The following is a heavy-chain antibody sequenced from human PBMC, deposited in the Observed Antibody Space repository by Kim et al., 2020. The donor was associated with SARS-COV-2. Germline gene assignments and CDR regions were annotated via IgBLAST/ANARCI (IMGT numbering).Heavy chain of an antibody. CDR2: IRSKPNNHAT. CDR1: GFTFSGSA. CDR3: SSWAGGTSSDH. J-gene: IGHJ4*02. Sequence: GGSLRLSCAASGFTFSGSAMHWVRQASGKGLEWIGHIRSKPNNHATSYAASVTGRFTISRDDTKNMTYLQMNSLKTEDTAVYYCSSWAGGTSSDHWGQGTLVTVSS. V-gene: IGHV3-73*01. D-gene: IGHD1-26*01.